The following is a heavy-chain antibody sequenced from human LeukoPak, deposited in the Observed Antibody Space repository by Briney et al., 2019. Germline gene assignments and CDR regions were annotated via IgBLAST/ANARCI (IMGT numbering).Heavy chain of an antibody. D-gene: IGHD2-15*01. J-gene: IGHJ4*02. Sequence: GGSLRLSCSASGFTFSSYAMHWVRQAPGKGLEYVSAISSNGGSTYYADSVKGRFTISRDNSKNTLYLQMSSLRAEDTAVYYCAKDGYCSGGSCYEFDYWGQGTLVTVSS. V-gene: IGHV3-64D*09. CDR1: GFTFSSYA. CDR2: ISSNGGST. CDR3: AKDGYCSGGSCYEFDY.